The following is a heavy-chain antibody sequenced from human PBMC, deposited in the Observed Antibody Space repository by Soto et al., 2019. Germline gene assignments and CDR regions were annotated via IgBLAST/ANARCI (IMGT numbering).Heavy chain of an antibody. J-gene: IGHJ4*02. CDR1: GFIFSSFA. D-gene: IGHD6-13*01. V-gene: IGHV3-23*01. CDR2: ISGRGTTT. CDR3: AKDGKYSNTWFYFDS. Sequence: PGGSLRLSCAASGFIFSSFAMNWVRQAPGKGLEWVSGISGRGTTTYYADSVKGRFSISRDNSKQTVYLQMNSLRADDTAVYYRAKDGKYSNTWFYFDSWGQGTLVTVSS.